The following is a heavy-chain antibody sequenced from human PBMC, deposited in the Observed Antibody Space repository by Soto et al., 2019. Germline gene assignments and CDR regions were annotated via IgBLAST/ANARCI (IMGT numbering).Heavy chain of an antibody. CDR1: GGTFSSYA. J-gene: IGHJ4*03. D-gene: IGHD6-19*01. CDR2: IIPIFGTA. V-gene: IGHV1-69*13. CDR3: ARSLTNRCAVAGYYFDY. Sequence: SVKVSCKASGGTFSSYAISWVRQAPGQGLEWMGGIIPIFGTANYAQKFQGRVTITADESTSTAYMELSSLRSEDTAVYYCARSLTNRCAVAGYYFDYWGPGTTVSVSS.